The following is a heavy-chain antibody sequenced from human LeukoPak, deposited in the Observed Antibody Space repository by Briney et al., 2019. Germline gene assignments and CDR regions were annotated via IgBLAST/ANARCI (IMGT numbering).Heavy chain of an antibody. CDR1: GFTFSTYW. Sequence: GGSLRLSCAASGFTFSTYWMHWVRQAPGKGLVWVSRIKSDGSTNYADSVKGRFTISRDNAKNTLSLQMNSLRPEDTGVYYCARAPSEIGGYYPEYFRHWGQGALVTVSS. CDR3: ARAPSEIGGYYPEYFRH. J-gene: IGHJ1*01. V-gene: IGHV3-74*01. CDR2: IKSDGST. D-gene: IGHD3-22*01.